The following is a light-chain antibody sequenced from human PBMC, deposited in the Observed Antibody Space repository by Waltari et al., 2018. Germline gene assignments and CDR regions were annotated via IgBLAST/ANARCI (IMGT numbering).Light chain of an antibody. J-gene: IGKJ2*01. CDR2: GAS. V-gene: IGKV3-15*01. CDR1: QSVSSN. Sequence: EIVMTQSPATLSVSRGERATLYCRGSQSVSSNLAWYQQKPGQAPRLLIYGASTRATGIPARLSGSGSGTEFTLTISSRQSEDFAVYYCQQYNNWPRGTFGQGTKLEIK. CDR3: QQYNNWPRGT.